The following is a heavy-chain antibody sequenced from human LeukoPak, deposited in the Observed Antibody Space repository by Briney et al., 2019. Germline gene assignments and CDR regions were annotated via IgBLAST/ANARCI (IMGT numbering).Heavy chain of an antibody. CDR3: ARTAYSDYSLGF. J-gene: IGHJ4*02. D-gene: IGHD5-12*01. CDR1: GFAFTSYW. CDR2: INSDGRDI. V-gene: IGHV3-74*01. Sequence: GSLRLSCAASGFAFTSYWMHWVRQAPGKGLVWVSRINSDGRDITYADSVKGRFTISRDNAKNTLYLQMNSLRAEDTAVYYCARTAYSDYSLGFWGQGTLVTVSS.